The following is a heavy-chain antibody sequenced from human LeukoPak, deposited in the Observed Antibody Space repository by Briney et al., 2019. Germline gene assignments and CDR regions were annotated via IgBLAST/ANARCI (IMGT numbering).Heavy chain of an antibody. Sequence: GASVKVSCKASGYTFTSYAMNWVRQAPGQGLEWMGWMNHNSGNTGYAQRFQGRATMTRNTSISTAYMELSSLRSEDTAVYYCARGLLGFMRSDYSNYWDNWFDPWGQGTLVTVSS. CDR1: GYTFTSYA. CDR3: ARGLLGFMRSDYSNYWDNWFDP. CDR2: MNHNSGNT. V-gene: IGHV1-8*02. D-gene: IGHD4-11*01. J-gene: IGHJ5*02.